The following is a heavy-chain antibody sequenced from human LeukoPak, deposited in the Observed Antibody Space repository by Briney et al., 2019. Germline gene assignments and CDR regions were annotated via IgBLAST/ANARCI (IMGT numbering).Heavy chain of an antibody. CDR3: ARSRPEVLPVAMDLDY. Sequence: SETLSLTCGVTGGSFSGYYWSWIRQPPEKGLEWIGEINHSGSTQYNPSLKSRVTISVDTSKNQFSLKLNSVTAADTAVYYRARSRPEVLPVAMDLDYWGQGTLVTVSS. D-gene: IGHD2-2*01. J-gene: IGHJ4*02. CDR2: INHSGST. V-gene: IGHV4-34*01. CDR1: GGSFSGYY.